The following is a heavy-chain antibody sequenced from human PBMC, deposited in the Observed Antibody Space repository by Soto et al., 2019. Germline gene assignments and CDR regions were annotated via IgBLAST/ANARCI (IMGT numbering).Heavy chain of an antibody. D-gene: IGHD1-7*01. CDR3: ASRDPGTSVDY. CDR1: GGSFTSNNW. J-gene: IGHJ4*02. V-gene: IGHV4-4*02. CDR2: IYRTGST. Sequence: SETLSLTCAVSGGSFTSNNWWTWVRQPPGQGLEWIGEIYRTGSTNYNPSLKSRVTISLDKSENQFSLKVTALTAADTAVYYCASRDPGTSVDYWGQGTLVTVSS.